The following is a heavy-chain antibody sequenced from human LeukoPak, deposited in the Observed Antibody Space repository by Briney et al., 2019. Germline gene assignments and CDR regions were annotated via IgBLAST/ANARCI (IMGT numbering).Heavy chain of an antibody. V-gene: IGHV3-7*05. CDR3: ARGSGWLDP. J-gene: IGHJ5*02. CDR1: GFTFSNYW. Sequence: TGASLRLSCAASGFTFSNYWMSWVRQAPEKGLEWVANIKEDGSVKYYVDSVKGRFTISRDNAKNSLYLHMNSLRVEDRAVYYCARGSGWLDPWGQGTLVTVFS. CDR2: IKEDGSVK. D-gene: IGHD1-26*01.